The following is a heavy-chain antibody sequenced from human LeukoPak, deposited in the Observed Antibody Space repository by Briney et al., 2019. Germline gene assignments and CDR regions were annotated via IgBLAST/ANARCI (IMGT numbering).Heavy chain of an antibody. Sequence: SETLSLTCAVSGGSISSSNWWSWVRQPPGKGLEWIGEIYHSGSTNYNPSLKSRVTISVDKSKNQFSLKLSSVTAADTAVYYCARAATIQLWLAYFDYWGQGTLVTVSS. CDR3: ARAATIQLWLAYFDY. CDR2: IYHSGST. V-gene: IGHV4-4*02. D-gene: IGHD5-18*01. J-gene: IGHJ4*02. CDR1: GGSISSSNW.